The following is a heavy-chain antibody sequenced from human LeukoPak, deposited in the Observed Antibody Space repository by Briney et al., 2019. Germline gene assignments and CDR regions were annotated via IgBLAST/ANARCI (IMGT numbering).Heavy chain of an antibody. CDR3: ARGSSSGWYQWAFDI. V-gene: IGHV4-34*01. CDR2: INHSGST. CDR1: GGSFSGYY. J-gene: IGHJ3*02. D-gene: IGHD6-19*01. Sequence: SETLSLTCAVYGGSFSGYYWSWIRQPPGKGLEWIGEINHSGSTNYNPSLKSRVTISVDTSKNQFSLKLSSVTAVDTAVYYCARGSSSGWYQWAFDIWGQGTMVTVSS.